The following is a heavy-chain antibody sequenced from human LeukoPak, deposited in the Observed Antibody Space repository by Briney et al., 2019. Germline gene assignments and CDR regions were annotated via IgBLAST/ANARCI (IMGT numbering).Heavy chain of an antibody. CDR2: IYPGDSDT. Sequence: GESLKISCKGSGYSFTTYWIAWVRQMPGKGLEWMGIIYPGDSDTRYSPSFQGQVTISADKSITTAYLQWSSLKASDTAIYCCARRNSGLDSWGQGTLVTVSS. CDR1: GYSFTTYW. CDR3: ARRNSGLDS. V-gene: IGHV5-51*01. D-gene: IGHD6-19*01. J-gene: IGHJ4*02.